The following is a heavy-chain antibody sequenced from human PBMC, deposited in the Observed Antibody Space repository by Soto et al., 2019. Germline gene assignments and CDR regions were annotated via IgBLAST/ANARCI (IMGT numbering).Heavy chain of an antibody. CDR1: GFKFDDFT. J-gene: IGHJ6*02. V-gene: IGHV3-43*01. Sequence: GGSLRLSCAASGFKFDDFTMHWVRQAPGKGLEWVALVSWDVGSTEYVAPVRGRFTITRDNREDSLYLQMNSLTSEDTAIYYCVTDSMGRWSYYSMHVWGQGTTVTVSS. CDR2: VSWDVGST. CDR3: VTDSMGRWSYYSMHV. D-gene: IGHD2-15*01.